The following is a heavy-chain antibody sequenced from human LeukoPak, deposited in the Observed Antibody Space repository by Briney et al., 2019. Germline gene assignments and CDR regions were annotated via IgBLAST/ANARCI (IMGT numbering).Heavy chain of an antibody. D-gene: IGHD5-18*01. J-gene: IGHJ4*02. Sequence: PSETLSLSCTVSGGSISSSSYYWGWIRQPPGKGLEWIGSIYYSGSTYYNPSLKSRVTISVDTSKNQFSLKLSSVTAADTAVYYCARQRGGYTYSEFDYWGQGTLVTVSS. CDR1: GGSISSSSYY. V-gene: IGHV4-39*01. CDR2: IYYSGST. CDR3: ARQRGGYTYSEFDY.